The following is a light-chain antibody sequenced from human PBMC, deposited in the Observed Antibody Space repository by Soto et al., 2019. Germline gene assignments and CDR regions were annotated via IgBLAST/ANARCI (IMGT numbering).Light chain of an antibody. J-gene: IGLJ2*01. CDR3: SSYTSSSPVV. CDR1: SSDVGGYNY. CDR2: DVS. Sequence: QSVLTQPASVSGSPGQSITISCTGTSSDVGGYNYASWYQQHPGKAPKLMIYDVSNRPSGVSNRFSGSKSGNTASLTISGLQAEDEADYYCSSYTSSSPVVFGGGTKVTVL. V-gene: IGLV2-14*01.